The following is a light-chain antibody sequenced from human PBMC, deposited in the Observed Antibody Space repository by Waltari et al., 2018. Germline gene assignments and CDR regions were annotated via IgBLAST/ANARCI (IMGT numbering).Light chain of an antibody. CDR1: PSNIGNNP. J-gene: IGLJ3*02. V-gene: IGLV1-44*01. CDR2: DDN. Sequence: QSVLTQPPSVSGTPGQRDTISCSGSPSNIGNNPVNWYQQFPGTAPKVLIYDDNQRPWGVPDRFSVSKSGPSASLVISGLQSDDEADYYCAARDDSLNVWVFGGGTKVTVL. CDR3: AARDDSLNVWV.